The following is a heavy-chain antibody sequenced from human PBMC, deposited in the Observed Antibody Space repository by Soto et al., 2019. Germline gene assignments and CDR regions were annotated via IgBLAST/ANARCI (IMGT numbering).Heavy chain of an antibody. CDR2: ISYDGSNK. CDR1: GFTFSSYA. J-gene: IGHJ6*02. CDR3: ARDPYGDYQDYYYGMDV. D-gene: IGHD4-17*01. Sequence: GGSLRLSCAASGFTFSSYAMHWVRQAPGKGLEWVAVISYDGSNKYYADSVKGRFTISRDNSKNTLYLQMNSLRAEDTAVYYCARDPYGDYQDYYYGMDVWGQGTTVTVSS. V-gene: IGHV3-30-3*01.